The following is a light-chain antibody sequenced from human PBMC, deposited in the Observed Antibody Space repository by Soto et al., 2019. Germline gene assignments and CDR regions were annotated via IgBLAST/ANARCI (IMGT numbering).Light chain of an antibody. CDR1: QSVGSY. Sequence: EIVLTQSPATLSLSPGDGATLSCRASQSVGSYLAWYQQKPGQAPRLLIYDASNRATGIPARFSGSGSGTDFTLTISSLEPEDFAVYHCQHGSNWPPRCTFGQGTKLEIK. CDR3: QHGSNWPPRCT. V-gene: IGKV3-11*01. CDR2: DAS. J-gene: IGKJ2*02.